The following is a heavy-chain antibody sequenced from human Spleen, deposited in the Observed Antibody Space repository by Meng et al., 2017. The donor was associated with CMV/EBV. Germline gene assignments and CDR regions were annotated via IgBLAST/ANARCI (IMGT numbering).Heavy chain of an antibody. CDR1: GFTFSSYA. D-gene: IGHD1-26*01. CDR2: ISYDGSNK. V-gene: IGHV3-30-3*01. CDR3: ARERGELFDY. Sequence: QVQLVESGGGVVQPGRSLRLSCAASGFTFSSYAMHWVRQAPGKGLEWVAVISYDGSNKYYADSVKGRFTISRDNSKNTLYLQMNSLRAEDTAVYYCARERGELFDYWGQGTLVTVAS. J-gene: IGHJ4*02.